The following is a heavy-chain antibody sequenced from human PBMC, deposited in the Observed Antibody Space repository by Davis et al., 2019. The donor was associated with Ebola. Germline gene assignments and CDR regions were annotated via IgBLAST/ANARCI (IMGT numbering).Heavy chain of an antibody. CDR2: ISGSGGST. V-gene: IGHV3-23*01. J-gene: IGHJ6*04. Sequence: GGSLRLSCAASGFTFSSYAMSWVRQAPGKGLEWVSAISGSGGSTYYADSVKGRFTISRDNAKNSLYLQMNSLRDEDTDVYYCARDPFPEPVWGKGTTVTVSS. CDR1: GFTFSSYA. D-gene: IGHD1-14*01. CDR3: ARDPFPEPV.